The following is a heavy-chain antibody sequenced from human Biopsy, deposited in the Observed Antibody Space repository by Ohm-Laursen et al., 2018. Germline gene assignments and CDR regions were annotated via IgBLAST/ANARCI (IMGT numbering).Heavy chain of an antibody. V-gene: IGHV1-69*06. Sequence: SVTVSCKAPGGTFSNYGVNWVRQAPGQGLEWLGGNIPILGTGNYAQKFQDRVTVAADTSTSTATMELRSLRSGDTAVYYCATKLTGYFHHWGQGTLVIVSS. J-gene: IGHJ1*01. D-gene: IGHD3-9*01. CDR2: NIPILGTG. CDR3: ATKLTGYFHH. CDR1: GGTFSNYG.